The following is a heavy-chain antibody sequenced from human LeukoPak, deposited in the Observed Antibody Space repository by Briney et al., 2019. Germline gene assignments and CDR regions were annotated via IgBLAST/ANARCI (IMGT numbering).Heavy chain of an antibody. CDR3: ARDLTIRGY. CDR1: GYTFTDNY. CDR2: INPNSGAT. V-gene: IGHV1-2*06. D-gene: IGHD3-3*01. Sequence: GASVKVSCRASGYTFTDNYIHWVRQAPGQGLEWMGRINPNSGATNYAQNFLGRVTMTRDTSISTAYMELSRLRSDDTAVYYCARDLTIRGYWGQGTLVTVSS. J-gene: IGHJ4*02.